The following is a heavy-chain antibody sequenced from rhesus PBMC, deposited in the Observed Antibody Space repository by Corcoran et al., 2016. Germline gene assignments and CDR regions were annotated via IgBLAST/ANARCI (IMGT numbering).Heavy chain of an antibody. V-gene: IGHV2S1*01. CDR1: GFSISTSGMG. J-gene: IGHJ3*01. CDR3: GRRSSIYGTGSGCYLGAFDF. D-gene: IGHD2-21*01. CDR2: FCWDNDK. Sequence: QVTLKESGPALVKPTQTLTLTCTFSGFSISTSGMGVGWIRQPPGKALEWLALFCWDNDKYYSKSLKRRLTISKDTSKNQVVRTMTNMDPVDTARYYCGRRSSIYGTGSGCYLGAFDFWGQGLRVTVSS.